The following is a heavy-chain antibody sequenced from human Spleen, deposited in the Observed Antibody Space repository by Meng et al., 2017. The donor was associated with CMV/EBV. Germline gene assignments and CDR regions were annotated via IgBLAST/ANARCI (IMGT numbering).Heavy chain of an antibody. CDR1: GGSINRYS. V-gene: IGHV4-59*01. CDR2: IFYSGTT. CDR3: ARVFEVSGGAFDI. J-gene: IGHJ3*02. D-gene: IGHD3-3*01. Sequence: GSLRLSCTVSGGSINRYSWHWIRQTPGKGLEWIGNIFYSGTTIYSPSLKSRVTMSVDTSKSQFSLKLSSVTAADTAVYYCARVFEVSGGAFDIWGQGTMVTVSS.